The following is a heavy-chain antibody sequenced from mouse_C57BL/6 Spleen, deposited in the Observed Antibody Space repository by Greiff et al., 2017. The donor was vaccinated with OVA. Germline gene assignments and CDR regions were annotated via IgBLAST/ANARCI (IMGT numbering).Heavy chain of an antibody. CDR1: GYAFTNYL. V-gene: IGHV1-54*01. CDR2: INPGSGGT. D-gene: IGHD3-3*01. J-gene: IGHJ2*01. CDR3: ARGHGIGYYFDY. Sequence: QVQLQQSGAELVRPGTSVKVSCKASGYAFTNYLIEWVKQRPGHGLEWIGVINPGSGGTNYNEKFKGKATLTADKSSSTAYMQLSSLTSEDSAVYFCARGHGIGYYFDYWGQGTTLTVSS.